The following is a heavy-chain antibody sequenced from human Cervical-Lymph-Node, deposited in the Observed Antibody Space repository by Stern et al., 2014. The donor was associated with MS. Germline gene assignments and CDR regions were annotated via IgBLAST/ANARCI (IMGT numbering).Heavy chain of an antibody. D-gene: IGHD4-17*01. J-gene: IGHJ3*02. V-gene: IGHV4-30-2*01. CDR1: GGSISSGGYS. CDR2: IYHSGRT. CDR3: ARSSTVTPNAFDI. Sequence: VQLQESGSGLVKPSQTLSLTCAVSGGSISSGGYSWSWIRQPPGKGLEWIGYIYHSGRTYYNPSLKSRVTISVDRSKNQFPLKLSSVTAADTAVYYCARSSTVTPNAFDIWGQGTMVTVSS.